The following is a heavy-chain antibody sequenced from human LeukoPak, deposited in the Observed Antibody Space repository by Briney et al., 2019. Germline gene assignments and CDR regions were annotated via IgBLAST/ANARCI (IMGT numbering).Heavy chain of an antibody. Sequence: GRSLRLSCAASGYPFSRHGMHWVRQAPGKGLEWVAVIWYDGSKMYYADSVKDRFTISRDISQSILFLQMNGLRAEDTAVYYCARDDCSTTSRLTYWGQGTLVTVSS. CDR1: GYPFSRHG. D-gene: IGHD2-2*01. J-gene: IGHJ4*02. V-gene: IGHV3-33*01. CDR3: ARDDCSTTSRLTY. CDR2: IWYDGSKM.